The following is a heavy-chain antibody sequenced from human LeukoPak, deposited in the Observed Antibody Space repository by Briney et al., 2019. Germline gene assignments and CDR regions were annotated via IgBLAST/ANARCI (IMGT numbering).Heavy chain of an antibody. V-gene: IGHV4-39*01. D-gene: IGHD3-3*01. CDR3: ARHDRLYYDFWSGYYIWDY. J-gene: IGHJ4*02. Sequence: SETLSLTCTVSGGSISSSSYYWGWIRQPPGKGLEWIGSIHYSGSTYYNPSLKSRVTISVDTSKNQFSLKLSSVTAADTAVYYCARHDRLYYDFWSGYYIWDYWGQGTLVTVSS. CDR2: IHYSGST. CDR1: GGSISSSSYY.